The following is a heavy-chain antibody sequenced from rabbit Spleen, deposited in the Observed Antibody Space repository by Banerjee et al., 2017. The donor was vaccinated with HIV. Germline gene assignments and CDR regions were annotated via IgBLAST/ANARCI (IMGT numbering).Heavy chain of an antibody. J-gene: IGHJ6*01. CDR3: ARDTSSSFSSYGMDL. Sequence: QEQLKESGGDLVKPEGSLTLTCTASGFSFSYSYWICWVRQAPGKGLEWIACIDAGSSAFTYFATWAKGRFTISKTSSTTVTLQMTRLTAADTATYFCARDTSSSFSSYGMDLWGPGTLVTVS. V-gene: IGHV1S45*01. CDR2: IDAGSSAFT. D-gene: IGHD1-1*01. CDR1: GFSFSYSYW.